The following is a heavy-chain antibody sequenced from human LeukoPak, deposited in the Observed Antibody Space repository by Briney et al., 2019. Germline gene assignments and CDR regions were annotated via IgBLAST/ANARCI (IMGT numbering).Heavy chain of an antibody. CDR1: GFTFSDYY. D-gene: IGHD6-19*01. Sequence: GGSLRLSCAVSGFTFSDYYMSWIRQAPGKGLEWVSYISSGGSTISHADSVKGRFTISRDNAENSLYLQMNSLRAEDTAVYYCARDTHRELKIGYSSGWPYFDYWGQGTLVTVSS. CDR3: ARDTHRELKIGYSSGWPYFDY. V-gene: IGHV3-11*04. J-gene: IGHJ4*02. CDR2: ISSGGSTI.